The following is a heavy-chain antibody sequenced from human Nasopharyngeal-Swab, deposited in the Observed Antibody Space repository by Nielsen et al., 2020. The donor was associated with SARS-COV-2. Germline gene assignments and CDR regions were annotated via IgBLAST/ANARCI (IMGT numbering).Heavy chain of an antibody. CDR3: ARDPSLSGNYYYGMDV. V-gene: IGHV3-21*01. Sequence: GGSLRLSCAASGFTFSSYSMNWVRQAPGKGLEWVSSISSSSSYIYYADSVKGRFTISRDNAKNSLYLQMNSLRAEDTAVYYCARDPSLSGNYYYGMDVWGQGTTVTVSS. CDR1: GFTFSSYS. D-gene: IGHD3-10*01. CDR2: ISSSSSYI. J-gene: IGHJ6*02.